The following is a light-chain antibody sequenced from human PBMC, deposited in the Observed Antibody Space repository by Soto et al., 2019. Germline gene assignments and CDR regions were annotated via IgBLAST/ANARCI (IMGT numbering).Light chain of an antibody. V-gene: IGLV2-14*01. CDR3: SSYTTRCTLV. CDR2: DVT. Sequence: QSVLTQPASVSGSPGQSITISCTGTSSDVGAYDFVSWYQHYPGKAPKLVTFDVTHRPPGISDRFSGSKSANTASLTISGLQAEDEAFYYCSSYTTRCTLVFGGGTKLTVL. J-gene: IGLJ2*01. CDR1: SSDVGAYDF.